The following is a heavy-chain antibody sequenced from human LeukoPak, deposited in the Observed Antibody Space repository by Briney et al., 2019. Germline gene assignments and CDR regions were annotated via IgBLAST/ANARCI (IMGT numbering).Heavy chain of an antibody. CDR3: TTLSFVWFGDDY. CDR1: GFAFETYW. CDR2: IDEDGRIT. Sequence: PGGSLRLSCTASGFAFETYWMHWVRQVPGKGLVWVSRIDEDGRITNYADSVNGRFSISRDNAKNTLYLQMNSLRDEDTALYYCTTLSFVWFGDDYWGQGTLVTVSS. J-gene: IGHJ4*02. D-gene: IGHD3-10*01. V-gene: IGHV3-74*01.